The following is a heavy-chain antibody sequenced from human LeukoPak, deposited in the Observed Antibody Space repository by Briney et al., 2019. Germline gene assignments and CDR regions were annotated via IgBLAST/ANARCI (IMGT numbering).Heavy chain of an antibody. D-gene: IGHD3-22*01. CDR2: IYPGDCDT. J-gene: IGHJ3*02. CDR3: ASSSPSYYSSSGYYFLNAFDI. V-gene: IGHV5-51*01. Sequence: GESRKISCKGSEYSFTSYWIGWVGQMPGKGLEWMGIIYPGDCDTRYSPSFQGQVTISAVKSISTAYLQRSSLKASDTAIYYCASSSPSYYSSSGYYFLNAFDIWRERTMVTVYS. CDR1: EYSFTSYW.